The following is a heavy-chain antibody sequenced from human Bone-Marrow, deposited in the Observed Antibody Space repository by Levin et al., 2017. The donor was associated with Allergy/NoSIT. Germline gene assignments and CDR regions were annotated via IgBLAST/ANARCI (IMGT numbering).Heavy chain of an antibody. CDR2: FDPGEDKI. J-gene: IGHJ4*02. CDR3: STVKRCTSSDCYGDLVDY. V-gene: IGHV1-24*01. D-gene: IGHD2-21*01. CDR1: GYTLADLS. Sequence: ASVKVSCKISGYTLADLSTHWVRQAPGKGLEWLGGFDPGEDKIIYAQNFQGRVTLTEDTSTDTAYMELSRLRPEDTAVYFCSTVKRCTSSDCYGDLVDYWGQGTLVTVSS.